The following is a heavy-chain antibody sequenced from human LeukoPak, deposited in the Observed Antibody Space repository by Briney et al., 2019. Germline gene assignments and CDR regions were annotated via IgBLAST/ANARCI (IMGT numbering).Heavy chain of an antibody. D-gene: IGHD4-17*01. Sequence: SETLSLTCTVSGGSISSYYWSWIRQPPGKGLEWIEYIYYSGSTNYNPSLKSRVAISLATSKNQFSLSLSSVTAADTAMYYCARGDYGYYFDYWGQGTLVTVSS. J-gene: IGHJ4*02. V-gene: IGHV4-59*08. CDR1: GGSISSYY. CDR3: ARGDYGYYFDY. CDR2: IYYSGST.